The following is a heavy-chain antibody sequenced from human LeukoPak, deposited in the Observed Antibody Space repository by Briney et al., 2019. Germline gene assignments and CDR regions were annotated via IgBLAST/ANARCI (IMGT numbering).Heavy chain of an antibody. V-gene: IGHV4-59*01. CDR1: GGSISSYY. Sequence: SETLSLTCTVSGGSISSYYLSWIRQPPGKGLEWIGYIYYSGSTNYNPSLKSRVTISVDTSKNQFSLKLSSVTAADTAVYYCARGKTYYDILTGLHYYYGMDVWGQGTTVTVSS. J-gene: IGHJ6*02. D-gene: IGHD3-9*01. CDR2: IYYSGST. CDR3: ARGKTYYDILTGLHYYYGMDV.